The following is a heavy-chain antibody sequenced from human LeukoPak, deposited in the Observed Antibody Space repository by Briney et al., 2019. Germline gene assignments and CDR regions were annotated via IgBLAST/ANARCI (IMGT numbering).Heavy chain of an antibody. CDR3: ARGPRAILTGYYQHYYYYYGMDV. Sequence: SQTLSLTCAISGDSVSSNSAAWNWIRQSPSRGLEWLGRTYYRSKWYNDYAVSVKSRVTINPDTSKNQFSLQLNSVTLEDTAVYYCARGPRAILTGYYQHYYYYYGMDVWGKGTTVTVSS. CDR2: TYYRSKWYN. V-gene: IGHV6-1*01. D-gene: IGHD3-9*01. J-gene: IGHJ6*04. CDR1: GDSVSSNSAA.